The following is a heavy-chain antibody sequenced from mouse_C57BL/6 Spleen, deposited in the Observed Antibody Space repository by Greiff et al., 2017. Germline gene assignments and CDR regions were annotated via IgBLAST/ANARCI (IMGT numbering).Heavy chain of an antibody. CDR3: AREYYYGSMDY. CDR1: GFTFSDFY. J-gene: IGHJ4*01. CDR2: SRNKANDYTT. Sequence: EVMLVESGGGLVQSGRSLRLSCATSGFTFSDFYMEWVRQAPGKGLEWIAASRNKANDYTTEYSASVKGRFIVSRDTSQSILYLQMNALRAEDTAICYCAREYYYGSMDYWGQGTSVTVSS. D-gene: IGHD1-1*01. V-gene: IGHV7-1*01.